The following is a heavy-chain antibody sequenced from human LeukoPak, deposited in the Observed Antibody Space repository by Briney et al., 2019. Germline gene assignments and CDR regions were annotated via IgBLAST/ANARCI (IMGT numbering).Heavy chain of an antibody. J-gene: IGHJ5*02. Sequence: ASVKVSCKASGYTFTSYGISWVRQAAGQGLEWMGWISAYNGNTNYAQKLQGRVTMTTDTSTSTAYMELGSLRSDDTAVYYCARDDRGSSWSWFDPWGQGTLVTVSS. V-gene: IGHV1-18*01. D-gene: IGHD6-13*01. CDR1: GYTFTSYG. CDR2: ISAYNGNT. CDR3: ARDDRGSSWSWFDP.